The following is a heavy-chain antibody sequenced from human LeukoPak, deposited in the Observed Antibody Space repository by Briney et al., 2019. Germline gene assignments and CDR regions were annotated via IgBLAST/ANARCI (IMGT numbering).Heavy chain of an antibody. CDR2: IYWDDDK. CDR1: GVSLSTSGVG. J-gene: IGHJ4*02. CDR3: ARTPYASTGYYFNKWYYLGY. Sequence: SGPTLVKPTQTLTLTCTFSGVSLSTSGVGVGWIRQPPGKALEWLALIYWDDDKRYSPSLKSRLTITKDPSKNQVVLTMINMDPVDTATYYCARTPYASTGYYFNKWYYLGYWHQGTLVTVSS. D-gene: IGHD3-22*01. V-gene: IGHV2-5*02.